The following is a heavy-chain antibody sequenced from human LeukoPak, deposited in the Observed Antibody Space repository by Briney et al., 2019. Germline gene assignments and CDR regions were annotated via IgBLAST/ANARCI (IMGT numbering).Heavy chain of an antibody. J-gene: IGHJ5*01. Sequence: GGSLRLSCAAPGLTFSNYAVTWVRQAPGKGLEWVSSITGNGATAVYTDSVKGRFTISWDNSKSMVYLQMNSLRVEDTALYYCSKDPNGDYIGAFDSWGQGTLVTVSS. CDR1: GLTFSNYA. D-gene: IGHD2-21*02. CDR2: ITGNGATA. V-gene: IGHV3-23*01. CDR3: SKDPNGDYIGAFDS.